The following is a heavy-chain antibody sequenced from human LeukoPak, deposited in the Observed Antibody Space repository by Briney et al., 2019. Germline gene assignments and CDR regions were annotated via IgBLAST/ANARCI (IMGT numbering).Heavy chain of an antibody. CDR2: IYYSGST. CDR1: GGSISGSSYY. CDR3: ARVGATYDAFDI. D-gene: IGHD1-26*01. V-gene: IGHV4-39*02. Sequence: PSETLSLTCTVSGGSISGSSYYWGWIRQPPGKGLEWIGSIYYSGSTYYNPSLKSRVTISVDTSKNQFSLKLNSVTATDTAVYYCARVGATYDAFDIWGQGTMVTVSS. J-gene: IGHJ3*02.